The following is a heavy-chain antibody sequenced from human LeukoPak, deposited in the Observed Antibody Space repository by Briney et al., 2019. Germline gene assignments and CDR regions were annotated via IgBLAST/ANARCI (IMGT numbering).Heavy chain of an antibody. V-gene: IGHV4-39*01. CDR3: ARHWGPKYQLLRLFDY. J-gene: IGHJ4*02. CDR2: IYYSGST. Sequence: PSETLSLTCTVSGGSISSSSYYWGWIRQPPGKGLEWIGSIYYSGSTYYNPSLKGRVTISVDTSKNQFSLKLSSVTAADTAVYYCARHWGPKYQLLRLFDYWGQGTLVTVSS. D-gene: IGHD2-2*01. CDR1: GGSISSSSYY.